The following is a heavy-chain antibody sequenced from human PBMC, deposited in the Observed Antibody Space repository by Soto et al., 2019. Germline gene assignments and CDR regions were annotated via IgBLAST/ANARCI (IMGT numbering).Heavy chain of an antibody. CDR3: ARAPLFLGGTEYYLDH. V-gene: IGHV1-3*01. CDR1: GYTFTNYA. Sequence: QVQLVQSGAEVKQPGASVKVSCKASGYTFTNYAMHWVRQAPGQRLQWMGWIDGGNGNTEYSQSLQARVTITSDTSASTAYMELYSLRSEDSAVYYCARAPLFLGGTEYYLDHWGQGTLVTVSS. J-gene: IGHJ4*02. D-gene: IGHD2-21*02. CDR2: IDGGNGNT.